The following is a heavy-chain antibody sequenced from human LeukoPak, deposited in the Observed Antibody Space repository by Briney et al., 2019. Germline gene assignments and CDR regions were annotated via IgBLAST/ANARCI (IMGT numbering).Heavy chain of an antibody. CDR3: AKDYDFWSGYIDY. CDR2: ISGSGGST. J-gene: IGHJ4*02. Sequence: GGSLRLSCAASGFTFSSYAMSWVSQAPGKGLEWVSAISGSGGSTYYADSVKGRFTISRDNSKNTLYLQMNSLRAEDTAVYYCAKDYDFWSGYIDYWGQGTLVTVSS. D-gene: IGHD3-3*01. V-gene: IGHV3-23*01. CDR1: GFTFSSYA.